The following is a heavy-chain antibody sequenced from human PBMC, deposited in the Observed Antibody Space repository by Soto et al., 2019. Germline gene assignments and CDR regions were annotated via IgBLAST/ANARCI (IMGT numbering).Heavy chain of an antibody. V-gene: IGHV3-30*18. CDR1: GFTFSSYG. D-gene: IGHD1-7*01. CDR3: AKCKRQLELYYGMDV. CDR2: ISYDGSNK. Sequence: GGSLRLSCAASGFTFSSYGMHWVRQAPGKGLEWVAVISYDGSNKYYADSVKGRFTISRDNSKNTLYLQMNSLRAEDTAVYYCAKCKRQLELYYGMDVWGQGSTVTVSS. J-gene: IGHJ6*02.